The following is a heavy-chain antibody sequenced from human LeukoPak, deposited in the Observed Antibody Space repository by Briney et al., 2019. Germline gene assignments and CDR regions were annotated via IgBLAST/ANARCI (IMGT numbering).Heavy chain of an antibody. Sequence: EASVKVSCKASGYTFTSYDINWVRQATGQGLEWMGWMNPNSGNTGYAQKFQGRVTITRNTSISTAYMELSSLRAEDTAVYYCARVRSGITMVRGVSYYYYYMDVWGKGTTVTVSS. D-gene: IGHD3-10*01. V-gene: IGHV1-8*03. CDR1: GYTFTSYD. CDR3: ARVRSGITMVRGVSYYYYYMDV. J-gene: IGHJ6*03. CDR2: MNPNSGNT.